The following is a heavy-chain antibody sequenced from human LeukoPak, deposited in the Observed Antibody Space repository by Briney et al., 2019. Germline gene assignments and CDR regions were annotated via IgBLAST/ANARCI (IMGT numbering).Heavy chain of an antibody. CDR3: ARGLDYGDYFDC. CDR2: SRNKANSYTT. V-gene: IGHV3-72*01. Sequence: PGGSLRLSCAASGFTFSDHYMDWVRQAPGEGLEWVGRSRNKANSYTTEYAASVKGRFTISRDVSKDSLYLQMNSLKTEDTAVYYCARGLDYGDYFDCWGQGTLVTVSS. J-gene: IGHJ4*02. D-gene: IGHD4-17*01. CDR1: GFTFSDHY.